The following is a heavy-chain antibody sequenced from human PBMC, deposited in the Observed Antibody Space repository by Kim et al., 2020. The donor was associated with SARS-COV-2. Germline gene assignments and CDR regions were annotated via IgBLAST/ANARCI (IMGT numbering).Heavy chain of an antibody. Sequence: GGSLRLSCAASGFSFSYSAMHWVRQASGKGLEWVGRIRSKANSYATTYAASVKGRFTISRDASKNAAFLQMNSLKTEDTAVYYCTRVSWTTLAFWDAYD. D-gene: IGHD3-3*02. V-gene: IGHV3-73*01. J-gene: IGHJ3*02. CDR1: GFSFSYSA. CDR3: TRVSWTTLAFWDAYD. CDR2: IRSKANSYAT.